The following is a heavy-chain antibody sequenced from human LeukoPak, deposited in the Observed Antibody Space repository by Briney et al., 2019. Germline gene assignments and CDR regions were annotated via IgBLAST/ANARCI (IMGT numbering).Heavy chain of an antibody. CDR3: ARDPRITIFGVAQLGAFDI. D-gene: IGHD3-3*01. J-gene: IGHJ3*02. CDR2: INPSGGST. CDR1: GYTFTSYY. V-gene: IGHV1-46*01. Sequence: ASVRVSCKASGYTFTSYYMYWVRQAPGQGLEWMGLINPSGGSTTYAQKFQGRVTMTRDTSTSTVYMELSSLRSEDTAAYYCARDPRITIFGVAQLGAFDIWGQGTMVTVSS.